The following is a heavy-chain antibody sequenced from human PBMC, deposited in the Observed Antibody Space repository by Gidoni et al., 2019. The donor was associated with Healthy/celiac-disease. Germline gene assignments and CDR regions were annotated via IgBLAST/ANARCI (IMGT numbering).Heavy chain of an antibody. Sequence: EVQLVESGGGLVQPGGSLRLSCAASGFTFSSYSMNWVRQAPGKGLEWVSYISSSSSTIYYADSVKGRFTISRDNAKNSLYLQMNSLRAEDTAVYYCASELYGSGSPYTGGFDYWGQGTLVTVSS. CDR1: GFTFSSYS. D-gene: IGHD3-10*01. J-gene: IGHJ4*02. CDR3: ASELYGSGSPYTGGFDY. V-gene: IGHV3-48*01. CDR2: ISSSSSTI.